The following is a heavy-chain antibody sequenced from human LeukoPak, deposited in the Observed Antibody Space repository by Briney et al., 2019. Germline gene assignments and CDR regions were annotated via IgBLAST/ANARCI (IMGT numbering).Heavy chain of an antibody. Sequence: GGSLRLSCTPSGLSFGDYGMSWVRQAPGKGLEWVSFIQSKTYSEGTMYAASVRGRFTISRDDSRSTAYLRMNSLKTEDTAVYYCTASDHLYCSSSSCHFDYWGQGTLVTVAS. D-gene: IGHD2-2*01. CDR3: TASDHLYCSSSSCHFDY. CDR1: GLSFGDYG. CDR2: IQSKTYSEGT. J-gene: IGHJ4*02. V-gene: IGHV3-49*04.